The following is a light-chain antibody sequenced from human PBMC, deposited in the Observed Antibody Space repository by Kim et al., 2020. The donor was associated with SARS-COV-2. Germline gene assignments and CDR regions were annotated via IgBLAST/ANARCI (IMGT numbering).Light chain of an antibody. V-gene: IGLV1-40*01. Sequence: QRVTIACTGSSSNIGAGYDVHWYQQLPGTAPKLLIYGNSNRPSGVPDRFSGSKSGTSASLAITGLQAEDEADYYCQSYDSRLSGWVFGGGTQLTVL. CDR2: GNS. CDR3: QSYDSRLSGWV. CDR1: SSNIGAGYD. J-gene: IGLJ3*02.